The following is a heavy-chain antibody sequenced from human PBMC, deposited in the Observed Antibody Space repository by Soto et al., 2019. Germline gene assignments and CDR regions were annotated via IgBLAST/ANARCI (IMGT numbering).Heavy chain of an antibody. CDR3: TTDSYSSIIVVRFDY. CDR2: IKSKTDGGTP. Sequence: GGSLRLSCAASGFTFSNAWINWVRQAPGKGLEWVGRIKSKTDGGTPDYAAPVKGRFAISRDDSKNMVYLQMNSLKTEETGIYYCTTDSYSSIIVVRFDYWGYGTLVTVSS. V-gene: IGHV3-15*07. D-gene: IGHD3-22*01. J-gene: IGHJ4*01. CDR1: GFTFSNAW.